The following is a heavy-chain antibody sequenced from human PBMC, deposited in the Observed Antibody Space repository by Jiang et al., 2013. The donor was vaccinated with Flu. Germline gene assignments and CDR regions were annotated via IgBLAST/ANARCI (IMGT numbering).Heavy chain of an antibody. V-gene: IGHV4-59*01. D-gene: IGHD3-22*01. J-gene: IGHJ3*02. CDR2: IYYSGST. CDR3: ARDSSIVVASDAFDI. Sequence: GLEWIGYIYYSGSTNYNPSLKSRVTISVDTSKNQFSLKLSSVTAADTAVYYCARDSSIVVASDAFDIWGQGTMVTVSS.